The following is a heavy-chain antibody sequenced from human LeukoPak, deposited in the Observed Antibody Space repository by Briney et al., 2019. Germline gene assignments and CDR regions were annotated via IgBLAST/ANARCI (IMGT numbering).Heavy chain of an antibody. J-gene: IGHJ4*02. D-gene: IGHD2-21*01. V-gene: IGHV3-23*01. CDR1: GFTFSDYS. CDR3: ARDGGVVVVIYDS. Sequence: GGSLRLSCAAYGFTFSDYSMSWVRQPPGKGLEWVSEISGSGGSTYYADSMMGRFTISRDNSKSTLYPQMKSLRAEDTAVYYCARDGGVVVVIYDSWGQG. CDR2: ISGSGGST.